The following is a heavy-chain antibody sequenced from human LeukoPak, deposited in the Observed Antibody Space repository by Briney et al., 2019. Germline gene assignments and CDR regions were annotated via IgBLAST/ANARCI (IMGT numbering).Heavy chain of an antibody. D-gene: IGHD6-13*01. J-gene: IGHJ4*02. Sequence: ASVKVSRKASGYTFTSYAMNWVRQAPGQGLEWMGWINTNTGNPTYAQGFTGRFVFSLGTSVSTAYLQISSLKAEDTAVYYCARGPSSSWYAGYYFDYWGQGTLVTVSS. CDR1: GYTFTSYA. CDR2: INTNTGNP. V-gene: IGHV7-4-1*02. CDR3: ARGPSSSWYAGYYFDY.